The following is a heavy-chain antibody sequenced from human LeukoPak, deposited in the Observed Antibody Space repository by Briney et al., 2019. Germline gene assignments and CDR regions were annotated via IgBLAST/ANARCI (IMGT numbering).Heavy chain of an antibody. D-gene: IGHD5-24*01. CDR2: IYTSGST. V-gene: IGHV4-61*02. J-gene: IGHJ4*02. CDR3: ARDRDGYNFRFDY. Sequence: PSESLSLTCTVSGGSISSGSYYWSWLRQPAGKGLEWIGRIYTSGSTNYNPSLKRRVTISLDTSKNQFSLRLNSVTAADTAVYYCARDRDGYNFRFDYWGQGTLVTVSS. CDR1: GGSISSGSYY.